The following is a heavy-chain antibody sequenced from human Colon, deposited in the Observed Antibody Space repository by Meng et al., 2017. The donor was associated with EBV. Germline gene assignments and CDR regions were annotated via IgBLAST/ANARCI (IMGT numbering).Heavy chain of an antibody. Sequence: QVKLQQWGAGLLKPSGTLALTCGVSGGSLSGYYWSWIRHFPGRTLEFIGDINHSGSANYNPSLRSRVTISVDTSKNQIFLNLHSVTAADTAVYHCARTFGYCSNNNCPRTLGYWGQGTLVTVSS. D-gene: IGHD2-2*03. J-gene: IGHJ4*02. CDR2: INHSGSA. V-gene: IGHV4-34*02. CDR3: ARTFGYCSNNNCPRTLGY. CDR1: GGSLSGYY.